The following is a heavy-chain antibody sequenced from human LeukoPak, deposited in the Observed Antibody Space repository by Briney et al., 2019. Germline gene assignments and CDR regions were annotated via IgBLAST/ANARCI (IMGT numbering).Heavy chain of an antibody. CDR1: GGSISSYY. CDR3: ARSLYSSGSFDY. J-gene: IGHJ4*02. D-gene: IGHD6-19*01. CDR2: IYTSGST. V-gene: IGHV4-4*07. Sequence: SETLSLTCTVSGGSISSYYWSLIRQPAGKGLEWIGRIYTSGSTNYNPSLKSRVTMSVDTSKNQFSLKLSSVTAADTAVYYCARSLYSSGSFDYWGQGTLVTVSS.